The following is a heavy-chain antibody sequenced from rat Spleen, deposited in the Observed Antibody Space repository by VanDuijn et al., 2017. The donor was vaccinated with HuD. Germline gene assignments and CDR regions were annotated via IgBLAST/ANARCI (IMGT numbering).Heavy chain of an antibody. V-gene: IGHV5S23*01. Sequence: EVQLVESGGGLVQPGRSLKLSCAASGFTFTNYDMAWVRQAPTKGLEWIASISTGGGNTYYRDSVKGRFTVSRDNAKNTQYLQMDSLRSEDTATYYCARHYNNCFDYWGQGVMVTVSS. CDR1: GFTFTNYD. J-gene: IGHJ2*01. CDR2: ISTGGGNT. D-gene: IGHD1-10*01. CDR3: ARHYNNCFDY.